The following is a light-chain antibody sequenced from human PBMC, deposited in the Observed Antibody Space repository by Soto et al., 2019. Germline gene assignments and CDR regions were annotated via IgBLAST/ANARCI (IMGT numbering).Light chain of an antibody. CDR1: SRDVGAYDY. CDR2: YVD. CDR3: CSYADGSIYF. V-gene: IGLV2-14*03. Sequence: ALTQPASVSGSPGQSITISCTGTSRDVGAYDYVSWYLQYPDKAPQLLIYYVDHRPSGVSSRFSGSKSGNTASLTISGLQAEDEGDYYCCSYADGSIYFFGTGTKVTVL. J-gene: IGLJ1*01.